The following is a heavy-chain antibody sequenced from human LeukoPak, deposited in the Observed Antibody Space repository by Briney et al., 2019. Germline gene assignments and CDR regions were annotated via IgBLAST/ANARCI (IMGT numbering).Heavy chain of an antibody. J-gene: IGHJ3*02. CDR2: ISNSGTII. D-gene: IGHD3-22*01. CDR1: GFTFSDYY. Sequence: GGSLRLSCAASGFTFSDYYMNWIRQAPGKGLEWVSYISNSGTIISYADSVKGRFTISRGNTKNSLYLQMNSLRAEDTAVYYCAREDSSGYSLTAYDAFDIWGQGTMVTVSS. V-gene: IGHV3-11*01. CDR3: AREDSSGYSLTAYDAFDI.